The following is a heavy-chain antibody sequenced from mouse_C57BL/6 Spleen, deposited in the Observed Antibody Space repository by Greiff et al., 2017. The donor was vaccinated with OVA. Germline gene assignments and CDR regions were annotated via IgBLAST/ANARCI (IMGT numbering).Heavy chain of an antibody. Sequence: EVHLVESGGGLVKPGGSLKLSCAASGFTFSSYAMSWVRQTPEKRLEWVATISDGGSYTYYPDNVKGRFTISRDNAKNNLYLQRSQLKSEDTAMYYCAREGSDYDGGLYAMDDWGQGTSVTVSS. J-gene: IGHJ4*01. CDR3: AREGSDYDGGLYAMDD. V-gene: IGHV5-4*01. CDR2: ISDGGSYT. D-gene: IGHD2-4*01. CDR1: GFTFSSYA.